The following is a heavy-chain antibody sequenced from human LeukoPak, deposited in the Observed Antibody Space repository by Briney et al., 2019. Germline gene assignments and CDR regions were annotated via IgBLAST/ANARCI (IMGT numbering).Heavy chain of an antibody. V-gene: IGHV3-64*01. J-gene: IGHJ4*02. CDR2: ISSNGGST. D-gene: IGHD3-10*01. Sequence: GGSLRLSCAASGFTFSSYAMHWVRQAPGKGLEYVSAISSNGGSTYYANSVKGRFTISRDNSKNTLYLQMGSLRAEDMAVYYCARVRFGELYDYWGQGTLVTVSS. CDR1: GFTFSSYA. CDR3: ARVRFGELYDY.